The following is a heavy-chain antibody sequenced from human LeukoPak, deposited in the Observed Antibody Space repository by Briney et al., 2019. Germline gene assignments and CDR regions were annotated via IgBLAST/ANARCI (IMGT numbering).Heavy chain of an antibody. J-gene: IGHJ4*02. D-gene: IGHD3-22*01. CDR2: IHHSGNT. CDR1: AVSVNSGSYY. V-gene: IGHV4-39*01. CDR3: ARHEGSYYDKSGYTFDY. Sequence: SDTLSLTCTVSAVSVNSGSYYWGWIRQPPGKGLEWIGSIHHSGNTYYNASLKSRVTISVDTSKNQFFLKLSSVTAADGAVYYCARHEGSYYDKSGYTFDYWGQGTLVTVSS.